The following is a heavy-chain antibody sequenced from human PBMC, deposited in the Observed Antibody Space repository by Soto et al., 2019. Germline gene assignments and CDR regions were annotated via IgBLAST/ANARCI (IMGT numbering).Heavy chain of an antibody. CDR1: AFTFRSYS. CDR2: ISSTSNPI. Sequence: EVQLVESGGGLVKPGESLRLSCVDSAFTFRSYSMNWVRQAPGKGLEWVSAISSTSNPIFYADSLEGRFTISRDNTKNSLYLQMNSLRAENTVVYYCVRGGRGYTRDDVFDIWGQGTMVTVSS. J-gene: IGHJ3*02. V-gene: IGHV3-21*06. D-gene: IGHD2-2*02. CDR3: VRGGRGYTRDDVFDI.